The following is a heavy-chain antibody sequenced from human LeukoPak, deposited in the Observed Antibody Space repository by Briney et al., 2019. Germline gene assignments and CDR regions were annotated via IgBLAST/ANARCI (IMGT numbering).Heavy chain of an antibody. D-gene: IGHD2/OR15-2a*01. CDR1: GFTFSSYS. V-gene: IGHV3-21*01. J-gene: IGHJ4*02. CDR3: VTEYCSSTTCPSVGC. Sequence: PGGSLRLSCAASGFTFSSYSMNWVRQAPGKGLEWVSSISSSSSYIYYADSVKGRFTISRDNAKNSLYLQMNSLRAEDTAVYYCVTEYCSSTTCPSVGCWGQGTLVTVSS. CDR2: ISSSSSYI.